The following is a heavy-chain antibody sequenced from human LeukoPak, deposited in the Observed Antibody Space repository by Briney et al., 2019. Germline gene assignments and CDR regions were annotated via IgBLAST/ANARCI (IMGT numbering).Heavy chain of an antibody. V-gene: IGHV3-20*04. CDR1: GFTFDDYG. Sequence: GGSLRLSCTASGFTFDDYGMSWVRQAPGKGLEWVSGINWNGGSTGYADSVKGRFTISRDNAKNSLYLQMNSLRAEDTALYYCARSSSWTLWDAFDIWGQGTMVTVSS. D-gene: IGHD6-13*01. CDR3: ARSSSWTLWDAFDI. CDR2: INWNGGST. J-gene: IGHJ3*02.